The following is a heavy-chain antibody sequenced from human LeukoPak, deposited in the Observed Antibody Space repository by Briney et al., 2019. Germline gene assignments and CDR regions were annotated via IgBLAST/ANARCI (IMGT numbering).Heavy chain of an antibody. CDR3: AKDLSRPHDAAAGPMGDY. CDR2: INSGSNSI. J-gene: IGHJ4*02. V-gene: IGHV3-48*01. Sequence: GGSLRLSCAASGFTFSSYSMNWVRQAPGKGLEWVSYINSGSNSILYADSVKGRFTISRDNSKNTLYLQMNSLRAEDTAVYYCAKDLSRPHDAAAGPMGDYWGQGTLVTVSS. CDR1: GFTFSSYS. D-gene: IGHD6-13*01.